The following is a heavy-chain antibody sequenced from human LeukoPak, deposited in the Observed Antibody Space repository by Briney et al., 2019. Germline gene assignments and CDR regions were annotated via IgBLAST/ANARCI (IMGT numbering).Heavy chain of an antibody. CDR2: IYPGNSDT. CDR3: ARNGAAGTPNRFFNWFDP. V-gene: IGHV5-51*01. J-gene: IGHJ5*02. Sequence: GESLRISCKGSGYSFTTYWIGWVRQLPGKGLEWMGLIYPGNSDTRYNPSFQGQVTFSVDKSIDTAYLQWSSLQASDTAIYFCARNGAAGTPNRFFNWFDPWGQGTLVTVSS. CDR1: GYSFTTYW. D-gene: IGHD6-13*01.